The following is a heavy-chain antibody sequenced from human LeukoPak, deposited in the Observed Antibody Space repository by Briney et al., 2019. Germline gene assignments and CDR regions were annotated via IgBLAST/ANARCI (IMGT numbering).Heavy chain of an antibody. CDR2: ISSSSSYI. Sequence: GGSLRLSCAASGFTFSSYSMNWVRQAPGKGLEWVSSISSSSSYIYYADSVKGRFTISRDNAKNSLYLQMNSLRAEDTAVYYCARDYDYYDCSGGFDYWGQGTLVTVSS. D-gene: IGHD3-22*01. V-gene: IGHV3-21*01. J-gene: IGHJ4*02. CDR1: GFTFSSYS. CDR3: ARDYDYYDCSGGFDY.